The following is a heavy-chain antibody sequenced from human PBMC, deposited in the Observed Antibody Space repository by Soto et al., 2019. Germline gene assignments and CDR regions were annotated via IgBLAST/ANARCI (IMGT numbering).Heavy chain of an antibody. CDR2: ISGSGGST. Sequence: GGSLRLSCAASGFTFSSYAMSWVRQAPGKGLEWVSAISGSGGSTYYADSVKGRFTISRDNSKNTLYLQMNSLSAEDTAVYYCAKCDIVVVTGPFDYWGQGTLVTVSS. CDR1: GFTFSSYA. D-gene: IGHD2-21*02. CDR3: AKCDIVVVTGPFDY. J-gene: IGHJ4*02. V-gene: IGHV3-23*01.